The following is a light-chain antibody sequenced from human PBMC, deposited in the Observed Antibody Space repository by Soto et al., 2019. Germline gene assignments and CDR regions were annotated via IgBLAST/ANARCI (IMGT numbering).Light chain of an antibody. CDR3: QQYNDWPPIT. Sequence: EIVLTPSPGTLSLSPGERATLSRSASQSVSSSYLAWYQQKPGQAPRLLIFGASTRATGIPARFSGSGSGTEFTLTISSLQSEDFAVYYCQQYNDWPPITFGQGTRLEIK. J-gene: IGKJ5*01. CDR1: QSVSSSY. V-gene: IGKV3-15*01. CDR2: GAS.